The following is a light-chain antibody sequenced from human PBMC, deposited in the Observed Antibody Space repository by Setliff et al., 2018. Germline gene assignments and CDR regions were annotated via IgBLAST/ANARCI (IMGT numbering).Light chain of an antibody. Sequence: QSVLTQPPSVSAAPGQRVTISCSGIGNNYVSWYQQLPGTAPRLLIYTNSQRPSGVPDRFSGSKSGTSGSLAISGLQSGDEADYYCAAWDDSLLGYVFGTGTKGTVL. V-gene: IGLV1-47*02. CDR2: TNS. CDR1: GNNY. CDR3: AAWDDSLLGYV. J-gene: IGLJ1*01.